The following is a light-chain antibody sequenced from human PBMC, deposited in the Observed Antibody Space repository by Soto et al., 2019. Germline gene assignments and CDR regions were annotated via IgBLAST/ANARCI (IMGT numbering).Light chain of an antibody. J-gene: IGKJ1*01. V-gene: IGKV3-11*01. CDR1: QSFRGL. Sequence: EIVFTQYPATLSLSPGERATLSCRASQSFRGLLAWYQQKPGQSPSLLIYDAYNRATGITPRFSGSGSGTDFTLTISRLEPEDFAVYYCQPYGNSPWTFGQGTQVEIK. CDR2: DAY. CDR3: QPYGNSPWT.